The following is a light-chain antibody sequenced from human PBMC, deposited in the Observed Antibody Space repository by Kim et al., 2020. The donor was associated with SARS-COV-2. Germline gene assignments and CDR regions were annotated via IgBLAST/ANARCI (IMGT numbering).Light chain of an antibody. CDR2: KDS. Sequence: SYELTQPRSVSVSPGQTARSTCSGDALPKQYAYLYQQKPGQAPVLVICKDSERPSGIPERFSGSSSGTTVTLTISGVPAEDEADYYCQSADSSDTYQVFGGGTQLT. V-gene: IGLV3-25*03. CDR3: QSADSSDTYQV. J-gene: IGLJ2*01. CDR1: ALPKQY.